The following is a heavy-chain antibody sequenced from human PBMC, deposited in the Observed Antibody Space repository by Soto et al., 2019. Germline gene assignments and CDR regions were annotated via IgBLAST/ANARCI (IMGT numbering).Heavy chain of an antibody. J-gene: IGHJ6*02. CDR2: ISISKGKT. CDR1: GYTFRNYD. Sequence: QVQLVQSGAEVKRPGASVKVSCKASGYTFRNYDVAWVRRAPGHGLEWMGWISISKGKTYYQESLQGKVTMTTDTGTPTDYMEVRSLRSDDTVVYYCARKGYIGNFGLDIWGQGTTVTVSS. V-gene: IGHV1-18*01. D-gene: IGHD5-12*01. CDR3: ARKGYIGNFGLDI.